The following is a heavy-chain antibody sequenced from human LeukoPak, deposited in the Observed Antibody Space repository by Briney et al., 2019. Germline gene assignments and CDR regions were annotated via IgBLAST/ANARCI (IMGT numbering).Heavy chain of an antibody. CDR3: ARKTATQNFDS. CDR2: IGISDNT. CDR1: GFTFSNYA. Sequence: GGSLRLSCAASGFTFSNYAMTWVRQAPGRGLEWVSIIGISDNTYYADSVKGRFTISRDSSKNTLYLQMNSLRAEDAALYYCARKTATQNFDSWGQGTLVTVSS. J-gene: IGHJ4*02. V-gene: IGHV3-23*01. D-gene: IGHD2-21*02.